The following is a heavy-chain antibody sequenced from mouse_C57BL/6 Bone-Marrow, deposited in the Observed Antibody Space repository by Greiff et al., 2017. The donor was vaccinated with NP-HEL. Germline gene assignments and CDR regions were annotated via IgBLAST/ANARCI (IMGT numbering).Heavy chain of an antibody. CDR3: AREFYYGSSYNYAMDY. D-gene: IGHD1-1*01. V-gene: IGHV1-69*01. J-gene: IGHJ4*01. Sequence: QVQLQQPGAELVMPGASVKLSCKASGYTFTSYWMHWVKQRPGQGLEWIGEIDPSDSYTNYNQKFKGKSTLTVDKSSSTAYMQLSSLTSEDSAVYYCAREFYYGSSYNYAMDYWGQGTSVTVSS. CDR2: IDPSDSYT. CDR1: GYTFTSYW.